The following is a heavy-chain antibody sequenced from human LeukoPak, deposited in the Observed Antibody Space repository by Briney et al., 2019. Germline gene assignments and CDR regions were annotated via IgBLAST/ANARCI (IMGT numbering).Heavy chain of an antibody. CDR2: ISSSGSTI. Sequence: GGSLRLSCAASGFTFSSYEMNWVRQAPGKGLEWVSYISSSGSTIYYADSVKGRFTISRDNAKNSLYLQMNSLRAEDTAVYYCARDQGSGGYYYYMDVWGKGTTVTVSS. D-gene: IGHD3-16*01. J-gene: IGHJ6*03. CDR1: GFTFSSYE. V-gene: IGHV3-48*03. CDR3: ARDQGSGGYYYYMDV.